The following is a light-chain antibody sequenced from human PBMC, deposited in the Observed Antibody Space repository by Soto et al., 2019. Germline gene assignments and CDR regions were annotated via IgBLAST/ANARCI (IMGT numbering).Light chain of an antibody. V-gene: IGKV3-15*01. CDR2: GAS. CDR3: QQYNNWPLT. J-gene: IGKJ4*01. Sequence: EIVLTQSPGTLSFSPGERATLSCRASQSLSNNIYLAWYQQKPGQAPRLLIYGASTRAPGITARFSGGGSGTEFTLTISSLQSEDFAVYYCQQYNNWPLTFGGGTKVDTK. CDR1: QSLSNN.